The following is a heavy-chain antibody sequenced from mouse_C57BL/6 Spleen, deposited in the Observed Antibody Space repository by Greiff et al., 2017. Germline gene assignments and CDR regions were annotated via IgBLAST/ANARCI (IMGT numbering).Heavy chain of an antibody. J-gene: IGHJ4*01. CDR1: GYAFTNYL. D-gene: IGHD1-1*01. V-gene: IGHV1-54*01. CDR3: WFYYCGSSYAMDY. Sequence: VQLQESGAELVRPGTSVKVSCKASGYAFTNYLIEWVKQRPGQGLEWIGVINPGSGGTNYNEKFKGKATLTADKSSSTAYMQLSSLTSEDSAVYFCWFYYCGSSYAMDYWGQGTSVTVSA. CDR2: INPGSGGT.